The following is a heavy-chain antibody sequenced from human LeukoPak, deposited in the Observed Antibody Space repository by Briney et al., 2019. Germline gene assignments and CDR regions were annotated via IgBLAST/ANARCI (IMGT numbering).Heavy chain of an antibody. V-gene: IGHV4-59*01. Sequence: PSETLSLTCTVSGGSISTYYWSWIRQPPGKGLEWIGYIHYSGSTSYNPSLKSRVTISVDTSKNQISLKVRSATAADTAVYYCARTTEDCSSTSCYQYWFDPWGQGTPVTVSS. CDR2: IHYSGST. CDR1: GGSISTYY. D-gene: IGHD2-2*01. J-gene: IGHJ5*02. CDR3: ARTTEDCSSTSCYQYWFDP.